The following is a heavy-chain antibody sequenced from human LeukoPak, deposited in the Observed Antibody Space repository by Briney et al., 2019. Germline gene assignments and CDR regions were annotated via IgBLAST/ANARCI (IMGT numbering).Heavy chain of an antibody. CDR3: ARVRGYIDY. J-gene: IGHJ4*02. D-gene: IGHD3-3*01. CDR1: GASISSADYY. CDR2: IYYSRST. V-gene: IGHV4-30-4*01. Sequence: SETLSLTCTVSGASISSADYYWSWLRQPPGKGLEWIGYIYYSRSTYYNPSLKSRVTISVDTSKNQFSLKLSSVTAADTAVYYCARVRGYIDYWGEGTLVTVSS.